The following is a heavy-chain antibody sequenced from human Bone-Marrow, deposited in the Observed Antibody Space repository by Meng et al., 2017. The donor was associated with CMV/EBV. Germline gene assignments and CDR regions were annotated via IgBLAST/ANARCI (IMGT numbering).Heavy chain of an antibody. J-gene: IGHJ5*02. D-gene: IGHD3-3*01. Sequence: SSSYYWGWSRQHPGKGLEWIGSIYYSGSTYYNPSLKSRVTISVDTSKNQFSLKLSSVTAADTAVYYCARGGSDYDFWSGYYHNWFDPWGQGTLVTVSS. CDR3: ARGGSDYDFWSGYYHNWFDP. CDR1: SSSYY. V-gene: IGHV4-39*01. CDR2: IYYSGST.